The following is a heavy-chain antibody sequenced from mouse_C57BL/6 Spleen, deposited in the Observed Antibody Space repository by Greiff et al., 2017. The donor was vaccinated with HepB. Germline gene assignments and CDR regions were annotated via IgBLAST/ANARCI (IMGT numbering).Heavy chain of an antibody. D-gene: IGHD1-1*01. V-gene: IGHV2-2*01. CDR3: ARHSYGSAPDV. CDR2: IWSGGST. CDR1: GFSLTSYG. J-gene: IGHJ1*03. Sequence: QVQLQQSGPGLVQPSQSLSITCTVSGFSLTSYGVHWVRQSPGKGLEWLGVIWSGGSTDYNAAFISRLSISKENSKSQFFFKMNSLQADDTAIYYCARHSYGSAPDVWGTGTTVTVSS.